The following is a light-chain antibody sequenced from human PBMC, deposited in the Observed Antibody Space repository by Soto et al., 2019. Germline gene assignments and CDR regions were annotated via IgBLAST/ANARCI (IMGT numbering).Light chain of an antibody. CDR1: QSISTY. Sequence: DIQMTQSPSSLSASVGDRVTITCRASQSISTYLNSYQQKPGKAPNLLISAASNLQSGDPSRFSGSGSGTDFTLTISSLQPEDFATYYCQQSYSSPLTFGGGTRVEIK. CDR2: AAS. J-gene: IGKJ4*01. V-gene: IGKV1-39*01. CDR3: QQSYSSPLT.